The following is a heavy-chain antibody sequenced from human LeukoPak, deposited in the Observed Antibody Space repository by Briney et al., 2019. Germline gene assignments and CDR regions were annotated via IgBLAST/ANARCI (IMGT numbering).Heavy chain of an antibody. J-gene: IGHJ4*02. CDR3: ARGGGYAWDY. D-gene: IGHD5-12*01. CDR2: IKQDGSEK. CDR1: GFTFTTYW. Sequence: AGGSLRLSCATSGFTFTTYWMNWVRQAPGKGLEWVANIKQDGSEKYVDSVKGRFTISRDNARNSLYLQMNSLRADDTAVYYCARGGGYAWDYWGQGTLVTVSS. V-gene: IGHV3-7*01.